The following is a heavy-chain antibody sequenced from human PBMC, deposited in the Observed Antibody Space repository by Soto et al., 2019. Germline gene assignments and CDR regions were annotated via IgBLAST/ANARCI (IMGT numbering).Heavy chain of an antibody. CDR1: GYTFTGYY. D-gene: IGHD5-18*01. J-gene: IGHJ6*02. Sequence: ASVKVSCKASGYTFTGYYMHWVRQAPGQGLEWMGWINPNSGGTNYAQKFQGRVTMTRDTSISTAYMELSRLRSDDTAVYYCARDWVDTAIQGHYYHYCGMDVWGQGTTVTVSS. V-gene: IGHV1-2*02. CDR3: ARDWVDTAIQGHYYHYCGMDV. CDR2: INPNSGGT.